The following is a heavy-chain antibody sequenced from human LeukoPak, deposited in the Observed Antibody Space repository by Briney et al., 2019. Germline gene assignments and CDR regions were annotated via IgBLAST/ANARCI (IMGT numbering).Heavy chain of an antibody. CDR3: ARDITVTHLYYYGMDV. Sequence: ASVMVSCKASGYTFTGYYMHWVRQARGQGLEWMGWINPNSGGTNYAQKFQGRVTMTRDTSISTAYMELSRLRSDDTAVYYCARDITVTHLYYYGMDVWGQGTTVTVSS. CDR1: GYTFTGYY. V-gene: IGHV1-2*02. J-gene: IGHJ6*02. CDR2: INPNSGGT. D-gene: IGHD4-17*01.